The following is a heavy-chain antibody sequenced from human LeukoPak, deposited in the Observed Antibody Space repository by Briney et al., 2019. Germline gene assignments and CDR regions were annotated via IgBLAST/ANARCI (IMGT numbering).Heavy chain of an antibody. V-gene: IGHV3-30*18. CDR1: GFTFSSYG. Sequence: GRSLRLSCAASGFTFSSYGMHWVRQAPGKGLEWVAVISYDGSNKYYADSVKGRFTISRDNSKNTLYLQMNSLRAEDTAAYYCAKEEYSSGWYLGYWGQGTLVTVSS. D-gene: IGHD6-19*01. J-gene: IGHJ4*02. CDR2: ISYDGSNK. CDR3: AKEEYSSGWYLGY.